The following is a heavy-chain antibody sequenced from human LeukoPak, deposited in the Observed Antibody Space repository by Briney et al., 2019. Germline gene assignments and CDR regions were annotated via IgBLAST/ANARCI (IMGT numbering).Heavy chain of an antibody. Sequence: SETLSLTCAVSGASMSSSYWSWLRQPPGKGLEGSGYIYYSGSTNYNPSLKSRVTISVDTSKNQFSLKLTSATAADTAVYYCARLNIVAVPAAIGHYYYYYMDVWGKGTTVTVSS. CDR2: IYYSGST. CDR3: ARLNIVAVPAAIGHYYYYYMDV. J-gene: IGHJ6*03. CDR1: GASMSSSY. D-gene: IGHD2-2*01. V-gene: IGHV4-59*01.